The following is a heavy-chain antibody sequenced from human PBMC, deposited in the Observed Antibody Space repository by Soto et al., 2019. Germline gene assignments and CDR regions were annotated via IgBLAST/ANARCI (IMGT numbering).Heavy chain of an antibody. Sequence: ASVKVSCKASGYTFRTRGVSWVRRAPGQGLEWMGWISGYNGNTNYAQKFQGRVTMTTETSTNTAYMELRSLRSDDTALYYCASWAGQVRDFGGPLDYWGQGTLVTVSS. D-gene: IGHD4-17*01. CDR2: ISGYNGNT. J-gene: IGHJ4*02. CDR3: ASWAGQVRDFGGPLDY. CDR1: GYTFRTRG. V-gene: IGHV1-18*04.